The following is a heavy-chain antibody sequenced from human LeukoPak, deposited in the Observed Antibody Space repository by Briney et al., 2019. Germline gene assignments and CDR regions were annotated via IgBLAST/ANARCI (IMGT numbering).Heavy chain of an antibody. CDR2: IYYSGST. D-gene: IGHD3-22*01. J-gene: IGHJ6*03. CDR3: ARSSVPYYYYNYYMDV. Sequence: PSETLSLTCTVSGGSISNYYWTWIRQPPGKGLEWIGYIYYSGSTNYNPSLKSRVTISVDTSKNQFSLKLSSATAADTAVYYCARSSVPYYYYNYYMDVWGKGTTVTVSS. CDR1: GGSISNYY. V-gene: IGHV4-59*01.